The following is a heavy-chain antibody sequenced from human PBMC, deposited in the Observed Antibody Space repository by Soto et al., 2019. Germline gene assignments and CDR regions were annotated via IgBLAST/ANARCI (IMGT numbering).Heavy chain of an antibody. CDR1: GYTFTSYD. CDR2: MNPNSGNT. J-gene: IGHJ3*01. CDR3: ARVIGYCSRSCGYAKADDAFDF. D-gene: IGHD2-2*01. Sequence: GASVKVSCKASGYTFTSYDINWVRQATGQGLEWMGWMNPNSGNTGYAQKFQGRVTMTRNTSISTAYMELSSLRSEDTAVYYCARVIGYCSRSCGYAKADDAFDFWGQGTMDPVSS. V-gene: IGHV1-8*01.